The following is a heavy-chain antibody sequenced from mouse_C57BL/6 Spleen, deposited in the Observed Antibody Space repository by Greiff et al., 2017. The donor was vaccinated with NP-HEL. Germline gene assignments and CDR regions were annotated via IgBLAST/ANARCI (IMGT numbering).Heavy chain of an antibody. CDR3: ARRTTVGADWYFDV. V-gene: IGHV1-80*01. Sequence: VQLQQSGAELVKPGASVKISCKASGYAFSSYWMNWVKQRPGKGLEWIGQIYPGDGDTNYNGKFKGKATLTADKSSSTAYMQLSSLTSEDSAVYFCARRTTVGADWYFDVWGTGTTVTVSS. D-gene: IGHD1-1*01. J-gene: IGHJ1*03. CDR1: GYAFSSYW. CDR2: IYPGDGDT.